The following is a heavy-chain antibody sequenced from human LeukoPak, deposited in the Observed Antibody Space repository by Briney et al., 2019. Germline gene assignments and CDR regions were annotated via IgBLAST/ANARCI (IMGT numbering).Heavy chain of an antibody. V-gene: IGHV4-4*02. Sequence: SETLSLTCGVSGDSIDITNYWSWVRQAPGKRLEWIGEISHDGTRNYNPYLRSRVAMSFDRANNYFSLSLTAVTAADTALYYCTRESRPFCPFAFWGQGVMVTVSS. J-gene: IGHJ4*02. CDR1: GDSIDITNY. D-gene: IGHD2-2*01. CDR2: ISHDGTR. CDR3: TRESRPFCPFAF.